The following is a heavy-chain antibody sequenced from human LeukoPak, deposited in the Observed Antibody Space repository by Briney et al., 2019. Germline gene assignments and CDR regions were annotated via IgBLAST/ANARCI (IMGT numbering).Heavy chain of an antibody. CDR3: ARGGNTGYNYNAFDM. Sequence: GGSLRLSCAASGFTFSTYEMNWVRLAPGKGLEWVSCISSSGSIISYADSVKGRFTISRDNAKNSLYLQMNSLRAEDTAVYYCARGGNTGYNYNAFDMWGQGTMVTVSS. V-gene: IGHV3-48*03. CDR1: GFTFSTYE. J-gene: IGHJ3*02. D-gene: IGHD3-22*01. CDR2: ISSSGSII.